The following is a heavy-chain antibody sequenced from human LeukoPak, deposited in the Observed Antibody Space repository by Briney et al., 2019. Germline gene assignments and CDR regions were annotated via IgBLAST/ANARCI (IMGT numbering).Heavy chain of an antibody. CDR3: AREYPKGGSYRFDP. Sequence: HSGTLSLTCAVYGESFSGYYWSWIRQPPGKGLEWIGEINHSGSTNYNPSLKSRVTISVDTSKNYFSLKLSSVTAAGTAVYYCAREYPKGGSYRFDPWGQGTLVTVSS. CDR1: GESFSGYY. D-gene: IGHD1-26*01. J-gene: IGHJ5*02. V-gene: IGHV4-34*01. CDR2: INHSGST.